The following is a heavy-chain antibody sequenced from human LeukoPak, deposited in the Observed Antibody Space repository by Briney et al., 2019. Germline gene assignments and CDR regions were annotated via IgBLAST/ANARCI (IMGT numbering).Heavy chain of an antibody. D-gene: IGHD3/OR15-3a*01. V-gene: IGHV3-15*01. CDR2: IKSKTDGGTT. CDR3: TTDREGDWLLYNY. CDR1: GFTFSNAW. Sequence: GGSLRLSCAASGFTFSNAWVTWVRQAPGKGLEWVGRIKSKTDGGTTDYAAPVKGRFTISRDDSKNTLYLQMNSLKTEDTAVYFCTTDREGDWLLYNYWGQGALVTVSS. J-gene: IGHJ4*02.